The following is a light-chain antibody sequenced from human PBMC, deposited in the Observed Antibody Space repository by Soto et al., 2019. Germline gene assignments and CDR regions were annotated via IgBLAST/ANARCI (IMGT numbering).Light chain of an antibody. J-gene: IGKJ1*01. CDR3: QQHNGYSERM. CDR2: GAS. CDR1: QSISTW. Sequence: DIQMTQSPSTLSASAGGRVTITCRASQSISTWLAWYQQKPGKAPKLLIYGASSLASGVPSRFSGSGSGTEFTLTISSLQPDDFATYYCQQHNGYSERMFGQGTKVEV. V-gene: IGKV1-5*01.